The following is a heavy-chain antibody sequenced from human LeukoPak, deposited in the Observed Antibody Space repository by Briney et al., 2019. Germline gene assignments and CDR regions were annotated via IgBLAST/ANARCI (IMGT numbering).Heavy chain of an antibody. CDR1: GFTFSDYY. V-gene: IGHV3-11*01. CDR3: ARGYRWLQLSIRCPFDY. D-gene: IGHD5-24*01. Sequence: GGTLRLSCAASGFTFSDYYMSWIRQAPGKGLEWVSYISSSGSTIYYAEPMNGRFTTSRDNAKNSLYLQMNSLRAEDTAVYYCARGYRWLQLSIRCPFDYWGQGTLVTVSS. CDR2: ISSSGSTI. J-gene: IGHJ4*02.